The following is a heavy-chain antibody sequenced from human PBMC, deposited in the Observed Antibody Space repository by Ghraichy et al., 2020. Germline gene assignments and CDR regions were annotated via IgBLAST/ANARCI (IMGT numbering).Heavy chain of an antibody. Sequence: SETLSLTCTVSGGSISSYYWSWIRQPPGKGLEWIGYVYYSGSTTYNPSLKSRVTISVDTSKTQFSLKLSSVTAADTAVYYCARRPGSAGTTDWFDPWGQGTLVTVSS. V-gene: IGHV4-59*08. J-gene: IGHJ5*02. CDR1: GGSISSYY. CDR3: ARRPGSAGTTDWFDP. D-gene: IGHD1-1*01. CDR2: VYYSGST.